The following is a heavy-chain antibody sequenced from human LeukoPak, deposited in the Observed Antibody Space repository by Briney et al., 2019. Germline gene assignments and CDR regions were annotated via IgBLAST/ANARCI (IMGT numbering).Heavy chain of an antibody. D-gene: IGHD6-13*01. CDR3: ATQVGAAGTFYYMDV. CDR2: IRYDGSNK. CDR1: GFTFSSYG. V-gene: IGHV3-30*02. Sequence: GGSLRLSCAASGFTFSSYGMHWVRQAPGKGLEWVPFIRYDGSNKYYADSVKGRFTVSRDNSKNTLYLQMNSLRAEDTAVYYCATQVGAAGTFYYMDVWGKGTTVTVSS. J-gene: IGHJ6*03.